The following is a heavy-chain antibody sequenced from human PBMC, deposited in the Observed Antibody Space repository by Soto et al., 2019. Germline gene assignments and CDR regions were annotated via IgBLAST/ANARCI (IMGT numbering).Heavy chain of an antibody. V-gene: IGHV1-3*01. CDR3: ARLHSRYCSSTSCYLDY. D-gene: IGHD2-2*01. CDR2: INAGNGNT. Sequence: ASVKVSCKASGYTFTSYAMHWVRQAPGQRLEWMGWINAGNGNTKYSQKFQGRVTITRDTSASTAYMELSSLRSEDTAVYYCARLHSRYCSSTSCYLDYWGQGTLVTVSS. J-gene: IGHJ4*02. CDR1: GYTFTSYA.